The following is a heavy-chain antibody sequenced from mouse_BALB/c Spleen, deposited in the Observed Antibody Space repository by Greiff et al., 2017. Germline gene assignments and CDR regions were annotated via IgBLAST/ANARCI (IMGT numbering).Heavy chain of an antibody. CDR1: GYSFTSYW. V-gene: IGHV1S126*01. CDR3: ARSNYHAWFAY. Sequence: QVQLKESGPQLVRPGASVKISCKASGYSFTSYWMHWVKQRPGQGLEWIGMIDPSDSETRLNQKFKDKATLTVDKSSSTAYMQLSSPTSEDSAVYYCARSNYHAWFAYWGQGTLVTVSA. CDR2: IDPSDSET. J-gene: IGHJ3*01. D-gene: IGHD2-5*01.